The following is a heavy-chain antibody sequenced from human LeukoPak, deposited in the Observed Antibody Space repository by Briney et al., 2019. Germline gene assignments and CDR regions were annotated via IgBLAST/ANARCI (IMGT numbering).Heavy chain of an antibody. D-gene: IGHD6-19*01. J-gene: IGHJ4*02. CDR3: ARDVSLAVAGRVFDN. CDR1: GFSFSNYW. CDR2: ISSSGGTT. Sequence: GGSLRLSCAASGFSFSNYWMSWVRQGPGQGLEWVSQISSSGGTTHYTDSVKGRFTISRDNAKNSLYLEMSNLRVEDTAIYYCARDVSLAVAGRVFDNWGQGTLVTVSS. V-gene: IGHV3-11*01.